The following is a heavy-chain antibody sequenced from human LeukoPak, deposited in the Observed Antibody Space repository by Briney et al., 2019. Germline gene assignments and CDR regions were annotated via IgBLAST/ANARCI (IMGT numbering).Heavy chain of an antibody. V-gene: IGHV3-30-3*01. J-gene: IGHJ4*02. Sequence: PGRSLRLSCAASGFTFSRYAMHWVRQAPGKRLEWVAVISYDGSNEYYAESVKGRFTISRDSSENTLYLEMNSLRVEDTAVYYCARVGYYSSGPFSYFDYWGQGTLVTVSS. D-gene: IGHD3-10*01. CDR3: ARVGYYSSGPFSYFDY. CDR2: ISYDGSNE. CDR1: GFTFSRYA.